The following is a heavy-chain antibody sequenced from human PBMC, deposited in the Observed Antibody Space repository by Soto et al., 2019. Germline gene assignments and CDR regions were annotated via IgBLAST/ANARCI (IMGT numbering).Heavy chain of an antibody. CDR3: ARALAARPGYYFDY. CDR1: GGSISSGDYY. Sequence: QVQLQESGPGLVKPSQTLSLTCTFSGGSISSGDYYWSWISQPPGKGLEWIGYIYYSGSTYYNPSLKSRVTISVDASKNQFSLKLSSVTAADTAVYYCARALAARPGYYFDYWGQGTLVTVSS. D-gene: IGHD6-6*01. V-gene: IGHV4-30-4*01. J-gene: IGHJ4*02. CDR2: IYYSGST.